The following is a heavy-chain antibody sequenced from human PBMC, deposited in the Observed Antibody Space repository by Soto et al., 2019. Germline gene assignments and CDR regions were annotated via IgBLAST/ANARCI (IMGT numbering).Heavy chain of an antibody. V-gene: IGHV5-51*01. CDR2: IYPGDSDT. Sequence: PGESLKISCKGSGYSYTSYWIGWVRQTPGKGLEWMGIIYPGDSDTRYSPSFQGQVTISVDKSISTAYLQWSSLKASGTAIYYCTRGGGDDSGGNHNWGQGTPVTVSS. J-gene: IGHJ4*02. D-gene: IGHD4-17*01. CDR3: TRGGGDDSGGNHN. CDR1: GYSYTSYW.